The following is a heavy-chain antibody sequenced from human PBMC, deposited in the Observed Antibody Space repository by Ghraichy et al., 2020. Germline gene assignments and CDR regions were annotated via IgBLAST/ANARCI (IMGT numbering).Heavy chain of an antibody. D-gene: IGHD5-18*01. CDR3: ARANTRRGYSYGHTSRWFDP. V-gene: IGHV4-59*12. Sequence: SETLSLTCTVSGGSFGYDYWSWIRQSPGKGLEWIGYIYYSGSTNYNPSLESRVTMSIDTSKNQFSLKLTSVTAADTAVYYCARANTRRGYSYGHTSRWFDPWGQGTLVTVSS. CDR1: GGSFGYDY. CDR2: IYYSGST. J-gene: IGHJ5*02.